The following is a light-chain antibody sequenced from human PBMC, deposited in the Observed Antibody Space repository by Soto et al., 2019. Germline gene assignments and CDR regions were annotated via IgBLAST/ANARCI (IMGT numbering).Light chain of an antibody. CDR1: SSNIGSNY. CDR2: SNN. V-gene: IGLV1-47*02. Sequence: QSVLTQPPSASGTPGQRVTISCSGSSSNIGSNYVYWYQQLPGTAPKLLIYSNNQRPSGVPDRFSGSKSGTSASLAISGLRSEDEADYYCAASDDSLSGWVFGGGTKVTVL. J-gene: IGLJ3*02. CDR3: AASDDSLSGWV.